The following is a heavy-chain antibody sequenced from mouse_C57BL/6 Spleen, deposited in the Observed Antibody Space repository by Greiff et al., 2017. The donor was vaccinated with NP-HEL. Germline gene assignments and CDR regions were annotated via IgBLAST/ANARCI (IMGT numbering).Heavy chain of an antibody. CDR2: ISSGGSYT. V-gene: IGHV5-6*01. CDR3: ARPNYGNSPYWYFDV. CDR1: GFTFSSYG. J-gene: IGHJ1*03. Sequence: EVKLQESGGDLVKPGGSLKLSCAASGFTFSSYGMSWVRQTPDKRLEWVATISSGGSYTYYPDSVKGRFTISRDNAKNTLYLQMSSLKSEDTAMYYCARPNYGNSPYWYFDVWGTGTTVTVSS. D-gene: IGHD2-1*01.